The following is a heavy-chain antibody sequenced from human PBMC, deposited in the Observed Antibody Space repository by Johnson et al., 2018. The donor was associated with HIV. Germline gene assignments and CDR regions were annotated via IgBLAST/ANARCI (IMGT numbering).Heavy chain of an antibody. V-gene: IGHV3-30*04. CDR2: ISYDGSNK. Sequence: QVQLVESGGGVVQPGRSLRLSCAASGFTFSSYAMHWVRQAPGKGLEWVAVISYDGSNKYYADSVKGRFTISRDNSKNTLYLQMNSLRAEDTAVYYCAREGLLGSYPTQAFDIWGQGTMVTVSS. D-gene: IGHD1-26*01. CDR3: AREGLLGSYPTQAFDI. J-gene: IGHJ3*02. CDR1: GFTFSSYA.